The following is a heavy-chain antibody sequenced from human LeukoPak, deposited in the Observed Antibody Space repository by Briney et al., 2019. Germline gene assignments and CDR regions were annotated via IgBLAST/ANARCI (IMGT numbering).Heavy chain of an antibody. D-gene: IGHD2-15*01. Sequence: GGSLRLSCAASGFTFSSYGMHWVRQAPGKGLEWVAVIWYDGSNKYYADSVKGRFTISRDKSKNTLYLQMNSLRAEDTAVYYCARGVLYCSGGSCQNYFDYWGQGTLVTVSS. J-gene: IGHJ4*02. CDR2: IWYDGSNK. V-gene: IGHV3-33*01. CDR1: GFTFSSYG. CDR3: ARGVLYCSGGSCQNYFDY.